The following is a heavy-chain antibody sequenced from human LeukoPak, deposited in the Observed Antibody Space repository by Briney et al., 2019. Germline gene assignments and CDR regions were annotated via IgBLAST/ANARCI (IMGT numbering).Heavy chain of an antibody. CDR2: INPNSGGT. J-gene: IGHJ4*02. D-gene: IGHD1-26*01. CDR1: GYTFTSYG. V-gene: IGHV1-2*02. CDR3: ARSVESLGAIDY. Sequence: ASVKVSCKASGYTFTSYGISWVRQAPGQGLEWMGWINPNSGGTNYAQKFQGRVTMTRDTSISTAYMELSRLRSDDTAVYYCARSVESLGAIDYWGQGTLVTVSS.